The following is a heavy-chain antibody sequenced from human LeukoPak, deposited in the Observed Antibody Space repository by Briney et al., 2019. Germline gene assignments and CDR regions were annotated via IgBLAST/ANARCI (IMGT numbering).Heavy chain of an antibody. CDR2: INHSGRT. V-gene: IGHV4-34*01. D-gene: IGHD5-18*01. Sequence: SETLSLTCAIYGGSLSGYYWSWIRQPPGKGLEWIGEINHSGRTNYNASLKSRVTISVDTAKKQFSLKLSSVTAAGTAVYYCAPRGDIEHSYGFGKWFDPWGQGTLVTVSS. CDR1: GGSLSGYY. CDR3: APRGDIEHSYGFGKWFDP. J-gene: IGHJ5*02.